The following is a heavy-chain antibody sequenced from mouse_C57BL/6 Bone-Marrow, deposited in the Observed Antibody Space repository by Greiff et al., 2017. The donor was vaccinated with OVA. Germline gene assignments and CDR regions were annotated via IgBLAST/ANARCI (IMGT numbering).Heavy chain of an antibody. D-gene: IGHD3-1*01. J-gene: IGHJ3*01. CDR3: ARSRATCSWFAY. CDR2: IYPGSGST. CDR1: GYTFTSYW. V-gene: IGHV1-55*01. Sequence: QVQLQQPGAELVKPRASVKMSCKASGYTFTSYWITWVKQRPGQGLEWIGDIYPGSGSTNYNEKFKSKATLTVDTSSSTAYMQLSSLTSEDSAVYYCARSRATCSWFAYWGQGTLVTVSA.